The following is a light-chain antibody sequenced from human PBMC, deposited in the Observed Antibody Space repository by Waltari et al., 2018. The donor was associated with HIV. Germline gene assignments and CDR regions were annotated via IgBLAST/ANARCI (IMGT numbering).Light chain of an antibody. J-gene: IGKJ4*01. CDR2: DAS. V-gene: IGKV3D-20*02. CDR1: QYIGNR. CDR3: QHRGHWPS. Sequence: THPLSILSLPAGRTVTISCRASQYIGNRLAWYKFNPGQSPLLLIFDASRRANAGPDRFSGSGAGTNFTLTLSNLRPWDSAMYYCQHRGHWPSFGGGTRVEI.